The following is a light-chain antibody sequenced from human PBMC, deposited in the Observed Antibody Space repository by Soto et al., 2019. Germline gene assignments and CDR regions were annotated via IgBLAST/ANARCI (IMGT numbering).Light chain of an antibody. CDR2: EVS. CDR1: SSDVGSYNL. J-gene: IGLJ3*02. CDR3: CSYAGSSTSWV. V-gene: IGLV2-23*02. Sequence: QSALTQPASVSGSPGQSITISCTGTSSDVGSYNLVSWYQQHPGKAPKLMIYEVSKRPSGVSNRFSGSKSGNTASLTISGLQAEDAADYYYCSYAGSSTSWVFGGGTKLTVL.